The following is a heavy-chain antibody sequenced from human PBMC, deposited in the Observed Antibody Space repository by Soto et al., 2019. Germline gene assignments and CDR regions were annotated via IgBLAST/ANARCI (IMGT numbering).Heavy chain of an antibody. D-gene: IGHD6-13*01. J-gene: IGHJ4*02. V-gene: IGHV3-30-3*01. CDR1: GFTFSSYA. CDR3: ARDRVAAAGLFDY. Sequence: QVQLVESGGGVVQPGRSLRLSCAASGFTFSSYAMHWVRQAPGQGLEWVAAISYDGSNKYYADSVKRRFTISRDNSKNALYRQMNSLRAEDTAVYSCARDRVAAAGLFDYWGQRTLVTVSA. CDR2: ISYDGSNK.